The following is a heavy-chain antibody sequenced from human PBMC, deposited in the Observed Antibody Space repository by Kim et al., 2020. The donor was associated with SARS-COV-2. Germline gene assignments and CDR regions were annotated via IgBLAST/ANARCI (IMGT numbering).Heavy chain of an antibody. D-gene: IGHD1-26*01. Sequence: ASVKVSCKASGYTFTSYYMHWVRQAPGQGLEWMGIINPSGGSTSYAQKFQGRVTMTRDTSTSTVYMELSSLRSEDTAVYYCARDAWGRPTGYYFDYWGQGTLVTVSS. CDR2: INPSGGST. V-gene: IGHV1-46*01. CDR3: ARDAWGRPTGYYFDY. CDR1: GYTFTSYY. J-gene: IGHJ4*02.